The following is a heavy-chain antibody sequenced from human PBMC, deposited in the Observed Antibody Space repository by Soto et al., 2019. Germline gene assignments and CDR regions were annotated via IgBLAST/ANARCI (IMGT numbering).Heavy chain of an antibody. Sequence: GGSLRLSCAASGFTFSSYAMSWVRQAPGKGLEWVSAISGSGGSTYYADSVKGRFTISRDNSKNTLYLQMNSLRAEDTAVYYYAKPTVTTGIGNYFDYWGQGTLVTVSS. CDR3: AKPTVTTGIGNYFDY. D-gene: IGHD4-17*01. V-gene: IGHV3-23*01. CDR2: ISGSGGST. J-gene: IGHJ4*02. CDR1: GFTFSSYA.